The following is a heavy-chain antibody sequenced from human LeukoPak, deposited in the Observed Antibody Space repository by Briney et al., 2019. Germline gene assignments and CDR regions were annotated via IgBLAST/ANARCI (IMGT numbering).Heavy chain of an antibody. Sequence: GGSLRLSCAASGFTVSSNYMSWVRQAPGKGLEWVSVIYSGGSTYYADSVKGRFTVSRDNSKNTLYLQMNSLRAEDTAVYYCGRGYYYGSGSLFDYWGQGTLVTGSS. D-gene: IGHD3-10*01. J-gene: IGHJ4*02. CDR1: GFTVSSNY. CDR3: GRGYYYGSGSLFDY. V-gene: IGHV3-53*01. CDR2: IYSGGST.